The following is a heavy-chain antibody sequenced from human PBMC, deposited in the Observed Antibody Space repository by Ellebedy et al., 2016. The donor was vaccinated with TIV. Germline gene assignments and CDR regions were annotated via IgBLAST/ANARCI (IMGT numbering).Heavy chain of an antibody. CDR2: ISGSGGST. D-gene: IGHD6-13*01. CDR3: AKEKGEYSSSWYT. CDR1: GFTFSSYA. V-gene: IGHV3-23*01. Sequence: GESLKISCAASGFTFSSYAMSWVRQAPGKGLEWVSAISGSGGSTYYADSVKGRFTISRDNSKNTLYLQMNSLRAEDTAVYYCAKEKGEYSSSWYTWGQGTLVTVSS. J-gene: IGHJ4*02.